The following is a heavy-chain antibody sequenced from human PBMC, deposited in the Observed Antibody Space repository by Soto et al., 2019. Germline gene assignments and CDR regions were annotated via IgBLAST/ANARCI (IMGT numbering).Heavy chain of an antibody. CDR3: ARDDDGSRGWFYYYGMGV. J-gene: IGHJ6*02. CDR2: IWYDGSNK. V-gene: IGHV3-33*01. D-gene: IGHD6-19*01. CDR1: GFNFSSYG. Sequence: PVGSQRLSCAVSGFNFSSYGMHRVRQAPGKGLEWVAVIWYDGSNKYYADSVKGRFTISRDNSKNTLYLQMNSLRAEDTAVYYCARDDDGSRGWFYYYGMGVWGQGTTVTVSS.